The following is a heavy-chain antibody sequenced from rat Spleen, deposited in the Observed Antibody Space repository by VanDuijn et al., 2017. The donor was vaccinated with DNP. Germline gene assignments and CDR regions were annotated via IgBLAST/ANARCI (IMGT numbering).Heavy chain of an antibody. Sequence: EVQLQESGSGLVKPSQSLSLTCSVTGSSITSNYWGWIRKFPGNKMEYIGHISYSGSTNYNPSLKGRVSITRDTSKNHFFLHLNSVTTEDTATYYCARWTRYFDYWGQGVMVTVSS. J-gene: IGHJ2*01. CDR2: ISYSGST. CDR1: GSSITSNY. D-gene: IGHD1-7*01. V-gene: IGHV3-1*01. CDR3: ARWTRYFDY.